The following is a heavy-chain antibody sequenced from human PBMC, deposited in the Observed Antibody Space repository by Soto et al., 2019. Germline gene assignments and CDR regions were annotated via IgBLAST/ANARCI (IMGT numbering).Heavy chain of an antibody. D-gene: IGHD6-19*01. V-gene: IGHV4-31*03. CDR3: AREFYSSGWYL. CDR1: VGSISSGGYY. Sequence: QGQLQESGPGLVKPSQTLSLTCTVSVGSISSGGYYWSWIRQHPGKGLEWIGYIYYSGSTYYNPSLKRRVTISVATSKNQFSLKLSSVTAADTAVYYCAREFYSSGWYLWGQGTLVTVSS. CDR2: IYYSGST. J-gene: IGHJ1*01.